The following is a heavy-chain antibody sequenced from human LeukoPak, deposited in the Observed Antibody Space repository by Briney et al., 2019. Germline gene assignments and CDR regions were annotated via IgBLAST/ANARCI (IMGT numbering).Heavy chain of an antibody. J-gene: IGHJ6*03. D-gene: IGHD5-18*01. V-gene: IGHV1-69*05. CDR1: GGTFSSYA. Sequence: SVKVSCKASGGTFSSYAISWVRQAPGQGREWMGGIIPIFGTANYAQKFQGRVTITTDESTSTAYMELSSLRSEDTAVYYCARGITAAYYYYMDVWGKGTTVTVSS. CDR2: IIPIFGTA. CDR3: ARGITAAYYYYMDV.